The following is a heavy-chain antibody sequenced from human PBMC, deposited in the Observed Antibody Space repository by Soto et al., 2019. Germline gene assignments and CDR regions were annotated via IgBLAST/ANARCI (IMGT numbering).Heavy chain of an antibody. CDR2: IYYSGST. J-gene: IGHJ5*02. V-gene: IGHV4-30-4*01. CDR3: ARGRLAARLIGWFDP. Sequence: SETLSLTCTVSGGSISSGDYYWSWIRQPPGKGLEWIGYIYYSGSTYYNPSLKSRVTISVDTSKNQFSLKLSSVTAADTAVYYCARGRLAARLIGWFDPWGQGTLVTVSS. CDR1: GGSISSGDYY. D-gene: IGHD6-6*01.